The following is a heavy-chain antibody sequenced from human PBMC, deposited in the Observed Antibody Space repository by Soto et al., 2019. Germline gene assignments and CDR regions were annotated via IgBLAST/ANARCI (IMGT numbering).Heavy chain of an antibody. V-gene: IGHV1-69*13. Sequence: ASVKVSCKASGGTFSSYAISWVRQAPGQGLEWMGGIIPIFGTASYAQKFQGRVTITADESTSTAYMELSSLRAEDTAVYYCARTGVRASHYYYYGMDVWGQGTTVTVSS. CDR1: GGTFSSYA. CDR2: IIPIFGTA. CDR3: ARTGVRASHYYYYGMDV. J-gene: IGHJ6*02. D-gene: IGHD1-1*01.